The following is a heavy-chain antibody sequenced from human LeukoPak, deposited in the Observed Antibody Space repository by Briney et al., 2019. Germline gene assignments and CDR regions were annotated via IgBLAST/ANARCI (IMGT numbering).Heavy chain of an antibody. CDR3: ARGRADSWFNAFDI. CDR1: GFTFSSYD. Sequence: QPGGSLRLSCAASGFTFSSYDMHWVRQATRKGLEWVSAIGSTGDTYYPGSVKGRFTISRENAKNSLYLQMNSLRAGDTAVYYCARGRADSWFNAFDIWGQGTMVTVSS. J-gene: IGHJ3*02. CDR2: IGSTGDT. D-gene: IGHD6-13*01. V-gene: IGHV3-13*01.